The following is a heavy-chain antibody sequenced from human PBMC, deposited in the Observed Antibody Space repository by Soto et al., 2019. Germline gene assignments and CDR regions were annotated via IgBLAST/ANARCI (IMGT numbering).Heavy chain of an antibody. CDR3: ARDFKESQYYYYCMDV. V-gene: IGHV3-21*06. D-gene: IGHD3-10*01. J-gene: IGHJ6*03. CDR2: ISSSSIYT. Sequence: EVQLVESGGGLDKPGGSLRLSCVVSGFTFSSYSMNWVRQAPGKGLEWVSSISSSSIYTYYADSVKGRFTISRDNAKNSVYLQMNSLRAEDTAVYYCARDFKESQYYYYCMDVWGKGTTVTVSS. CDR1: GFTFSSYS.